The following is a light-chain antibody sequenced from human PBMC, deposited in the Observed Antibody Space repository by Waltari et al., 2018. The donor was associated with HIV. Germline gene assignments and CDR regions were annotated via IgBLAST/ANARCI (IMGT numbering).Light chain of an antibody. CDR3: QSGDNSGALVV. CDR2: KDV. V-gene: IGLV3-25*03. CDR1: TLAKQY. J-gene: IGLJ2*01. Sequence: SYELTQPPSVSVSLGQTAGITCTADTLAKQYSFWYRQRPGQAPVLVIYKDVERPSGIPERFSGSKSGTTVTLTISGVQAEDEADYYCQSGDNSGALVVFGAGTKLTVL.